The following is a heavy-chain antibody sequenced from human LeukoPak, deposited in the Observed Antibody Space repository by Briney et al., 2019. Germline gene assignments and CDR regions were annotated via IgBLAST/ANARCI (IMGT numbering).Heavy chain of an antibody. CDR3: ARGHYGSGIHQGAFDI. V-gene: IGHV3-53*01. CDR2: IYSGGST. Sequence: GGSLRLSCAASGFTVSSNYMSWLGQAPGKGLEGVSLIYSGGSTYYADSVKGRFTISRDNSKNTVHLQMNSLRAEDTAVYYCARGHYGSGIHQGAFDIWRQATIATVCS. CDR1: GFTVSSNY. J-gene: IGHJ3*02. D-gene: IGHD3-10*01.